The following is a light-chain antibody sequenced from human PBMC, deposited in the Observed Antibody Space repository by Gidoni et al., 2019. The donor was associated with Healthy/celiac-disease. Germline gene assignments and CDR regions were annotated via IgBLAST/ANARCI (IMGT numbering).Light chain of an antibody. Sequence: ELVMTQSPATLSLSPGERATLSCRASQSVSSNLAWYQQKPGQAPRLLIYGASTRATGIPARFSGSGSGTEFTLTISSLQSEDFAVYYCQQYYNWYTFGQGTKLEIK. CDR1: QSVSSN. CDR3: QQYYNWYT. J-gene: IGKJ2*01. V-gene: IGKV3-15*01. CDR2: GAS.